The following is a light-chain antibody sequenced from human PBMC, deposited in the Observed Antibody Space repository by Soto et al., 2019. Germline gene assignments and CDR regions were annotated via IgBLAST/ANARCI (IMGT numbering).Light chain of an antibody. CDR1: QSVSSSY. CDR3: QQYGSSSLLT. V-gene: IGKV3-20*01. J-gene: IGKJ4*01. CDR2: GAS. Sequence: EIVLTQSPGTLSLSPGERATLSCRASQSVSSSYLAWYQQKPGQAPRLLIYGASSRATGIPDRFSGSWSGTDFTITISRPEPEDFAVYYCQQYGSSSLLTFRGGTKVEIK.